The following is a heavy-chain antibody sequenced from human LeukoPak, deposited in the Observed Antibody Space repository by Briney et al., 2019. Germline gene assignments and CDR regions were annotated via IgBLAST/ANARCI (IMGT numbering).Heavy chain of an antibody. CDR3: ARSDYSNYIFDY. CDR2: INHGGST. D-gene: IGHD4-11*01. CDR1: GGSFSGDF. Sequence: SETLSLTCAVYGGSFSGDFWSWIRQSPGKGLEWIGEINHGGSTTYNPSLQSRVTMSVDTSTNQTSLKMTSVTAADTAVYFCARSDYSNYIFDYWGQGTLVTVSS. V-gene: IGHV4-34*01. J-gene: IGHJ4*02.